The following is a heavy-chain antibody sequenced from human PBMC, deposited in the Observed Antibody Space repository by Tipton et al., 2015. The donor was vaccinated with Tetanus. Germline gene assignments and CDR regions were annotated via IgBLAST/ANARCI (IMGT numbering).Heavy chain of an antibody. J-gene: IGHJ4*02. V-gene: IGHV4-59*01. Sequence: GLVKPSETLSLTCSVSGGSISTYYWSWIRQPPGKGLEWIGYIDYSGNTNYNPSLKSRVTISVDTSKNQFSLKLSSVTAADTAVYYCARYYDSSGYYRRRYTSSFDYWGQGTLVTVSS. D-gene: IGHD3-22*01. CDR2: IDYSGNT. CDR1: GGSISTYY. CDR3: ARYYDSSGYYRRRYTSSFDY.